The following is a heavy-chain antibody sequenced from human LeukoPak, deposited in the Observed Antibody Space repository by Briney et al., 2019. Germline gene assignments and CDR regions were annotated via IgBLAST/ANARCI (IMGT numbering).Heavy chain of an antibody. J-gene: IGHJ4*02. CDR1: DFTFTTYA. CDR3: ARGGENYGYWFDC. CDR2: ISGGGDAT. V-gene: IGHV3-23*01. D-gene: IGHD5-18*01. Sequence: GGSLRLSCAGSDFTFTTYAMSWVRQAPGKGLEWVSTISGGGDATYYADSVKGRFTISRDNAKNSLFLQMNSLRAEDTAVYYCARGGENYGYWFDCWGQGTLVTVSS.